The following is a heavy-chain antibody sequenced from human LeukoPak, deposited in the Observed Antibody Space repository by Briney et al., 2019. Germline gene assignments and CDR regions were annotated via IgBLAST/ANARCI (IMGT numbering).Heavy chain of an antibody. V-gene: IGHV3-23*01. J-gene: IGHJ4*02. D-gene: IGHD3-10*01. CDR3: AKKEAMIRGVPYYYDF. CDR2: ISGSGDDT. CDR1: GFTFSSYV. Sequence: GGSLRLSCSAPGFTFSSYVMTWVRQAPGQGLEWVSAISGSGDDTYYADSVKGRFTISRDNSKNTLYLQMNSLRAEDTAVYYCAKKEAMIRGVPYYYDFWGQGTLVTVSS.